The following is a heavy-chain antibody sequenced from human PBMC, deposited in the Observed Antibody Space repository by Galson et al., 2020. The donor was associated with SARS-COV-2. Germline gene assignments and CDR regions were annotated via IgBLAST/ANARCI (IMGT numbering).Heavy chain of an antibody. Sequence: ASVKVSCKASGYTFTSYGISWVRQAPGQGLEWMGWISAYNGNTNYAQKLQGRVTMTTDTSTSTAYMELRSLRSDDTAVYYCARAVGATTTDAFDIWGQGTMVTVSS. CDR1: GYTFTSYG. J-gene: IGHJ3*02. D-gene: IGHD1-26*01. V-gene: IGHV1-18*04. CDR2: ISAYNGNT. CDR3: ARAVGATTTDAFDI.